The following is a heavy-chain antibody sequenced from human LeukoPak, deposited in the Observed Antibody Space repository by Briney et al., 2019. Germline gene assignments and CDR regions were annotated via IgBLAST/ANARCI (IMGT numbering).Heavy chain of an antibody. CDR2: IIPIFGTA. V-gene: IGHV1-69*01. CDR1: GGTFSSYA. CDR3: ASRSGLHPHYYMDV. D-gene: IGHD4-11*01. Sequence: SVKVSCKASGGTFSSYAISWVRQAPGRGLEWMGGIIPIFGTANYAQKFQGRVTITADESTSTAYMELSSLRSEDTAVYYCASRSGLHPHYYMDVWGKGTTVTVSS. J-gene: IGHJ6*03.